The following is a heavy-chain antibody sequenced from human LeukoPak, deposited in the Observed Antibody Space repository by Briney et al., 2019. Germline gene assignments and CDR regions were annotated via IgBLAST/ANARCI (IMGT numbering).Heavy chain of an antibody. J-gene: IGHJ4*02. D-gene: IGHD4-17*01. Sequence: PGGSLGLSCAASGFTFSSYSMNWVRQAPGKGLEWVSYISSSGSSIYYADSVKGRFTMSRDNAKNSLSLQMNSLRAEDTAVYYCAKDSPVYGDYGIEYWGQGSLVTVSS. CDR2: ISSSGSSI. V-gene: IGHV3-48*01. CDR1: GFTFSSYS. CDR3: AKDSPVYGDYGIEY.